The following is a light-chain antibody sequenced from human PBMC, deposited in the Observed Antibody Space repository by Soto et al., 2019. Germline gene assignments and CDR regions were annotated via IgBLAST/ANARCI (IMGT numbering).Light chain of an antibody. CDR2: LNSDGSH. V-gene: IGLV4-69*01. CDR1: SGHSSYA. J-gene: IGLJ3*02. Sequence: QPVLTQSPSASASLGASVKLTCTLSSGHSSYAIAWHQQQPEKGPRYLMTLNSDGSHSKGDGIPDRFSGSSSGAERYLTISSLQSEDEADYYCQTWGTRLHWVFGGGTKLTVL. CDR3: QTWGTRLHWV.